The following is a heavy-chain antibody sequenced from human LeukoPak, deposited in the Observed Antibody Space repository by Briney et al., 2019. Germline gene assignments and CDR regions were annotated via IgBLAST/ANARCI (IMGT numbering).Heavy chain of an antibody. V-gene: IGHV3-23*01. D-gene: IGHD2-2*01. CDR2: ISGSGGST. CDR3: ANLPSIYQPLRF. Sequence: PGGSLRLSCAASGFTFSSYEMNWVRQAPGKGLEWVSAISGSGGSTYYADSVKGRFTISRDNSKNTLYLQMNSLRAEDTAVYYCANLPSIYQPLRFWGQGTLVTVSS. CDR1: GFTFSSYE. J-gene: IGHJ4*02.